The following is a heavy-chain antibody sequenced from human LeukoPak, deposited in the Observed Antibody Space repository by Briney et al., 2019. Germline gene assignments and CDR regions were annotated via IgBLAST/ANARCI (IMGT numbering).Heavy chain of an antibody. CDR2: ISYDGSNK. D-gene: IGHD7-27*01. V-gene: IGHV3-30*04. CDR3: AKLDTNWGSNY. J-gene: IGHJ4*02. Sequence: PGRSLRLSCAASGFTFSSYAMHWVRQAPGKGLEWVAVISYDGSNKYYADSVKGRFTISRDNSKNTLYLQMNSLRAEDTAVYYCAKLDTNWGSNYWGQGTLVTVSS. CDR1: GFTFSSYA.